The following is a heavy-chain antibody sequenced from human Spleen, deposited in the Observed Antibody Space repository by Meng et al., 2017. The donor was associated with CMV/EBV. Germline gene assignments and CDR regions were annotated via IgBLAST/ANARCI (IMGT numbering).Heavy chain of an antibody. CDR2: NHYSGST. CDR1: GYSISSGYY. V-gene: IGHV4-38-2*02. CDR3: ARVSFYYYGVDV. Sequence: SETLSLTCTVSGYSISSGYYWGWIRQPPGKGLEWIGTNHYSGSTCYNPSLKSRVTILLDTSKNQFSLKLGFVTAADTAVYYCARVSFYYYGVDVWGQGTTVTVSS. J-gene: IGHJ6*02. D-gene: IGHD2-15*01.